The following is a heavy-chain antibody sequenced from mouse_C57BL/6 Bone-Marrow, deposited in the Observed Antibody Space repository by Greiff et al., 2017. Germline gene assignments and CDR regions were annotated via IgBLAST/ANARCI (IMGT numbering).Heavy chain of an antibody. CDR2: IDPENGDT. J-gene: IGHJ3*01. CDR3: TTGYDYDRAWFAY. D-gene: IGHD2-4*01. V-gene: IGHV14-4*01. CDR1: GFNIKDDY. Sequence: EVMLVESGAELVRPGASVKLSCTASGFNIKDDYMHWVKQRPEQGLEWIGWIDPENGDTEYASKFQGKATITADTSSNTAYLQLSSLTSEDTAVYYFTTGYDYDRAWFAYWGQGTLVTVSA.